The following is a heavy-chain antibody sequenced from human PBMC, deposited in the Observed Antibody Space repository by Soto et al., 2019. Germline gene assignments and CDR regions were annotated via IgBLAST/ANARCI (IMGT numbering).Heavy chain of an antibody. V-gene: IGHV1-18*01. D-gene: IGHD2-2*01. Sequence: ASVKVSCKASGYTFTSYGISWVLQAPGQGLEWMGWISAYNGNTNYAQKLQGRVTMTTDTSTSTAYMELRSLRSDDTAVYYCARDWVPPGIVPAAMPGTPGHYYYYYMDVWGKGTTVTVSS. J-gene: IGHJ6*03. CDR1: GYTFTSYG. CDR3: ARDWVPPGIVPAAMPGTPGHYYYYYMDV. CDR2: ISAYNGNT.